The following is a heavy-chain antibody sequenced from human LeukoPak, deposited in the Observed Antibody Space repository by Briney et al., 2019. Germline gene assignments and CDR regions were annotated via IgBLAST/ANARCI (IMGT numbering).Heavy chain of an antibody. CDR3: ARGGDGYNLDYYYYMVV. CDR2: IIPMFGTA. V-gene: IGHV1-69*06. CDR1: GGTFSSYA. Sequence: GASVKVSCKASGGTFSSYAIRWVRQAPGQGLEWVGGIIPMFGTADYAQKLQGRVTITADKSTSTAYMELSSLRSEDTAVYYCARGGDGYNLDYYYYMVVWGKGTTVTVSS. D-gene: IGHD5-24*01. J-gene: IGHJ6*03.